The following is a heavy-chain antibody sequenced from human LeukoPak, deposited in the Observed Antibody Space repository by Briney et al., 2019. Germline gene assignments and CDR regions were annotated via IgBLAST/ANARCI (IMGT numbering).Heavy chain of an antibody. CDR3: ARDSPYCGGDCYQY. D-gene: IGHD2-21*02. Sequence: ASVKVSCKASGYTFTSYGISWVRQAPGQGLEWMGWISAYNGNTNYAQKLQGRVTMTTDTSTSTAYMELSSLRSEDTAVYYCARDSPYCGGDCYQYWGQGTLVTVSS. V-gene: IGHV1-18*01. J-gene: IGHJ4*02. CDR2: ISAYNGNT. CDR1: GYTFTSYG.